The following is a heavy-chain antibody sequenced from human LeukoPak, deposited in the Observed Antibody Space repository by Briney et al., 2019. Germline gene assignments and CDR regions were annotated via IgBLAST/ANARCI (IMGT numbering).Heavy chain of an antibody. CDR2: IYTSGST. V-gene: IGHV4-4*07. CDR1: GGSISGYY. CDR3: ARLDSGYVKFHWFDP. D-gene: IGHD5-12*01. Sequence: SETLSLTCTVSGGSISGYYWSWIRQPAGKGLEWIGRIYTSGSTNYNPSLKSRVTISVDTSKNQFSLKLSSVTAADTAVYYCARLDSGYVKFHWFDPWGQGTLVTVSS. J-gene: IGHJ5*02.